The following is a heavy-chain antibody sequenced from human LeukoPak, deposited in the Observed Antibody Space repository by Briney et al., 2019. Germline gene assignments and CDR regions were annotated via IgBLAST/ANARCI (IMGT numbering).Heavy chain of an antibody. D-gene: IGHD6-13*01. J-gene: IGHJ4*02. V-gene: IGHV3-9*01. CDR1: GFTFDDYA. Sequence: GRSLRLSCAASGFTFDDYAMHWVRQAPGKGLEWVSGISWNSGSIGYADSVKGRFTISRDNSKNTLYLQMNSLRAEDTAVYYCAKAGSSWNFDYWGQGTLVTVSS. CDR3: AKAGSSWNFDY. CDR2: ISWNSGSI.